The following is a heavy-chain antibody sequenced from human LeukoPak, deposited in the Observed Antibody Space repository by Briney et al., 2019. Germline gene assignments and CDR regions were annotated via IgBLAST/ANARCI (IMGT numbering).Heavy chain of an antibody. CDR2: ISDIWSS. CDR3: AGHHPRNTVDF. CDR1: GGSISSCY. V-gene: IGHV4-59*08. J-gene: IGHJ4*02. D-gene: IGHD2/OR15-2a*01. Sequence: SETLSLTCTVSGGSISSCYWSWVRQPPRKGQERIAYISDIWSSNSHPSLRRRVTISLATSKNQFSLTLSSVTPADTAVYYCAGHHPRNTVDFWGQGTLGSVSS.